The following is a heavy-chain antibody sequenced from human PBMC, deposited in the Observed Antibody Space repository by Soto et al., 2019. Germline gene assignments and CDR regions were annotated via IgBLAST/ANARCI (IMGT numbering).Heavy chain of an antibody. Sequence: EVQLVESGGGLVQPGGSLRLSCAASGFTFSSFWMHWVRQVPGKGLVWISHITKDGSSLSYADSVKGRFTISRDNAKNTVYLQMNGLRAEHTAVYYCARGGVGSFDYWGPGSLVTVSS. V-gene: IGHV3-74*01. CDR2: ITKDGSSL. J-gene: IGHJ4*02. CDR1: GFTFSSFW. CDR3: ARGGVGSFDY. D-gene: IGHD3-10*01.